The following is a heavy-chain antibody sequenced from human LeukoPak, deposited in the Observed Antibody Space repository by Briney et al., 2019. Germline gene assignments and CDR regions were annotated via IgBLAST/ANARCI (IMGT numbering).Heavy chain of an antibody. V-gene: IGHV4-59*01. D-gene: IGHD6-19*01. Sequence: SSETLSLTCTVSGGSISSYYWSWIRQPPGKGLEWIGYIYYSGSTKYNPSLKSRVTISVDTSKNQFSLKLSSVTAADTAVYYCARDLKMGYSSGRYSWGTGSSNDYWGQGTLVTVSS. J-gene: IGHJ4*02. CDR2: IYYSGST. CDR3: ARDLKMGYSSGRYSWGTGSSNDY. CDR1: GGSISSYY.